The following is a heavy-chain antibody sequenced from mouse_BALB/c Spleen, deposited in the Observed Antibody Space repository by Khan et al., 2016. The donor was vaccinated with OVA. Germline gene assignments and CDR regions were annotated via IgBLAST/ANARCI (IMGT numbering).Heavy chain of an antibody. Sequence: VQLQQSGAELVRPGVSVKISCKGSGYKFTDFSIHWVKQSHAKSLEWIGVVSTYYGDATYNQNFKGKATMTVDKTSSTAYMELARLTSEDSAICYVARGGGGDRFAYWGQGTLVTVSA. CDR2: VSTYYGDA. J-gene: IGHJ3*01. V-gene: IGHV1S137*01. CDR1: GYKFTDFS. CDR3: ARGGGGDRFAY.